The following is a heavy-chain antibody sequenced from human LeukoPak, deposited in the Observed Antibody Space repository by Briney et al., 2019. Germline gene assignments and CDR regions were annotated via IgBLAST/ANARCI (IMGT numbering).Heavy chain of an antibody. J-gene: IGHJ3*02. CDR2: IKQDGSKE. Sequence: GGSLRLSCVASGFTFSSFWMSWVRQAPGKGLEWVANIKQDGSKEYYVDSVKGRFTISRDNAKNSLYLQMNSLRAEDTAVYYCARDLRYFDWLPEAFDIWGQGTMVTVSS. V-gene: IGHV3-7*01. D-gene: IGHD3-9*01. CDR3: ARDLRYFDWLPEAFDI. CDR1: GFTFSSFW.